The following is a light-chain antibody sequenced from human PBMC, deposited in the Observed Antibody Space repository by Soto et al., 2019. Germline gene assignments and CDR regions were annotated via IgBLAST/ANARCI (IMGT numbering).Light chain of an antibody. CDR2: EGS. V-gene: IGLV2-23*01. CDR1: SSDVGSYNL. Sequence: QSVLTQPASVSGSPGQSITISCTGTSSDVGSYNLVSWYQQHPGKAPILMIYEGSKRPSGVSNRFSGSKSGNTASLTISGLQAEDEADYYCCSYAGSSTHYVFGTGTKVTVL. CDR3: CSYAGSSTHYV. J-gene: IGLJ1*01.